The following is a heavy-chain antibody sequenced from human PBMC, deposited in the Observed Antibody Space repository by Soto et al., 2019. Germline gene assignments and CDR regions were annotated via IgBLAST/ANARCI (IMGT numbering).Heavy chain of an antibody. CDR1: GDSISSGHYY. V-gene: IGHV4-39*01. CDR2: IYYTGIT. CDR3: ARRNYDSRGYFFDS. J-gene: IGHJ4*02. Sequence: PSETLSLTCNVSGDSISSGHYYWGWVRQPPGKGLEWIANIYYTGITYYNPSLKSRGTISVDTSRNHFSLRVSSVTAADTAVYYCARRNYDSRGYFFDSWGPGTLVTVSS. D-gene: IGHD3-22*01.